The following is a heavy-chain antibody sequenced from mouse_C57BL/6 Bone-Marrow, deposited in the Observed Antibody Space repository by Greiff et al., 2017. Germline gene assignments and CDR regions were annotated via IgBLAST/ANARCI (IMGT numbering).Heavy chain of an antibody. CDR1: GYTFTTYP. CDR2: FHPYNDDT. J-gene: IGHJ4*01. V-gene: IGHV1-47*01. Sequence: QVQLKESGAELVKPGASVKMSCKASGYTFTTYPLEWMKQNHGKSLEWIGNFHPYNDDTKYNEKFKGKATLTVEKSSSTVYLELSRLTSDDSAVYYCARSYGSSFPYAMDYWGQGTSVTVSS. D-gene: IGHD1-1*01. CDR3: ARSYGSSFPYAMDY.